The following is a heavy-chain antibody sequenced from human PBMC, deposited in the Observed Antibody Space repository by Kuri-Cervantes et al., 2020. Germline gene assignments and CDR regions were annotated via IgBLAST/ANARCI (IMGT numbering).Heavy chain of an antibody. V-gene: IGHV4-30-4*08. Sequence: SETLSLTCTVSGGSISSGDYYWSWIRQPQGKGLEWIGYISYSGSTYYNPSLKSRVTISVDTSKNQFSLKLSSVTAADTAVYYCARVGTYYYDSSGYYAGDYWGQGTLVTVSS. D-gene: IGHD3-22*01. CDR1: GGSISSGDYY. J-gene: IGHJ4*02. CDR3: ARVGTYYYDSSGYYAGDY. CDR2: ISYSGST.